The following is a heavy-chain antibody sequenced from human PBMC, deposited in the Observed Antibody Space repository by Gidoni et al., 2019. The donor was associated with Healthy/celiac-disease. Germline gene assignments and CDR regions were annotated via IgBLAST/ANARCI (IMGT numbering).Heavy chain of an antibody. J-gene: IGHJ4*02. Sequence: EVQLVESGGGLVKPGGSLRLSCAASGFTFSSYSMNWVRQAPGKGLEWVSSISSSSSYIYYADSVKGRFTISRDNAKNSLYLQMNSLRAEDTAVYYCARAPSGRQNFDYWGQGTLVTVSS. CDR1: GFTFSSYS. V-gene: IGHV3-21*01. CDR3: ARAPSGRQNFDY. CDR2: ISSSSSYI. D-gene: IGHD6-19*01.